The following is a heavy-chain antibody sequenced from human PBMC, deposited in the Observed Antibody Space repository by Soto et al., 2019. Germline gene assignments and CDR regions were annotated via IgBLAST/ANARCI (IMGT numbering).Heavy chain of an antibody. CDR1: GFTFSSYA. CDR2: ISGSGGST. CDR3: AKVSYYDFWSGYPHQFDY. J-gene: IGHJ4*02. Sequence: GGSLRLSCAASGFTFSSYAMSWVRQAPGKGLEWVSAISGSGGSTYYADSVKGRFTISRDNSKNTLYLQMNSLRAEDTAVYYCAKVSYYDFWSGYPHQFDYWGQGTLVTVSS. D-gene: IGHD3-3*01. V-gene: IGHV3-23*01.